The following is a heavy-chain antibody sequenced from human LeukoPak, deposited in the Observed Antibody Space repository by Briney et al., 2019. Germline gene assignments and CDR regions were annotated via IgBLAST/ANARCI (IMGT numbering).Heavy chain of an antibody. Sequence: SETLSLACTVSGDSINSGTPYGGWIRQPPGKGLEWIGYIYYNGDTYYNPSLKSRVSISADTSKNQFFLKLSSVTAADTAVYYCARDRGSGSGYYAFWYFDLWGRGTQVTVSS. D-gene: IGHD3-22*01. V-gene: IGHV4-30-4*01. CDR3: ARDRGSGSGYYAFWYFDL. CDR2: IYYNGDT. CDR1: GDSINSGTPY. J-gene: IGHJ2*01.